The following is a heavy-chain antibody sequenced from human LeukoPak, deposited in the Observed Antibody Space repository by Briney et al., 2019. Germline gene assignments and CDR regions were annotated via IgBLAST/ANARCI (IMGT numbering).Heavy chain of an antibody. V-gene: IGHV3-23*01. CDR3: AKYCVTTTCYERLYDL. J-gene: IGHJ5*02. Sequence: PGGSLRPSCAAAGFTFGSYSMSWVRQAPGKGLEWVAGISGSGDRTDYADSVKGRFTISRNNSKKSVILQMNSLTVDDTALYYFAKYCVTTTCYERLYDLWGQGALVTVSS. CDR2: ISGSGDRT. D-gene: IGHD2-2*01. CDR1: GFTFGSYS.